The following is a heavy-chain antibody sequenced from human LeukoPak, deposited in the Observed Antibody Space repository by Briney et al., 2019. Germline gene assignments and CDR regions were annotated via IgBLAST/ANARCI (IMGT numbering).Heavy chain of an antibody. J-gene: IGHJ4*02. Sequence: GGSLRLSCAASGFTFSSYAMSWVRQAPGKGLEWVSGFSGSGGSTYYADSVQGRFTISRDNSKNTLYLQMNSLRAEDTAVYYCARPSSAASPFDYWGQGTLVTVSS. D-gene: IGHD3-22*01. CDR2: FSGSGGST. V-gene: IGHV3-23*01. CDR3: ARPSSAASPFDY. CDR1: GFTFSSYA.